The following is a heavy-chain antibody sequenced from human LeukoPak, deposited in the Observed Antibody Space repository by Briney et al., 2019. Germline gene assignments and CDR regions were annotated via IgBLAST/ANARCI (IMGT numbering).Heavy chain of an antibody. D-gene: IGHD3-10*01. V-gene: IGHV1-2*02. Sequence: GDSVKVSCKASGYTFSGTGWYLYWLRQAPGQGLECMGWIYPNNGATAYAQKFQGRVDMTRDTSISTAYMELRRLRPDDTAVYYCARDGPAQMVEFDYWGQGTLVTVSS. CDR3: ARDGPAQMVEFDY. J-gene: IGHJ4*02. CDR1: GYTFSGTGWY. CDR2: IYPNNGAT.